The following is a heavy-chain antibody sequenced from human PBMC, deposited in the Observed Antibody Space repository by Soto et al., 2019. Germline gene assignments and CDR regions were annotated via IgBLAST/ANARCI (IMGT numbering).Heavy chain of an antibody. CDR3: ARLNYDFWSGYPYYFDY. D-gene: IGHD3-3*01. V-gene: IGHV4-39*01. Sequence: QLQLQESGPGLVKPSETLSLTCTVSGGSISSSSYYWGWIRQPPGKGLEWIGSIYYSGSTYYNPSLKSRVTISVDTSKNQSSLKLSSVTAADTAVYYCARLNYDFWSGYPYYFDYWGQGTLVTVSS. CDR1: GGSISSSSYY. J-gene: IGHJ4*02. CDR2: IYYSGST.